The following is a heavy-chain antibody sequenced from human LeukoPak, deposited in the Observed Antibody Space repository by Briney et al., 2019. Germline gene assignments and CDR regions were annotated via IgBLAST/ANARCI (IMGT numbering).Heavy chain of an antibody. J-gene: IGHJ5*02. CDR3: ARGGTYYSWFDP. V-gene: IGHV3-53*01. CDR1: GFTVSSNY. D-gene: IGHD1-26*01. CDR2: IFSGGRT. Sequence: GGSLRLSCAASGFTVSSNYMSWVRQAPGKGLEWVSVIFSGGRTCYADSVKGRFTISRDNSKNTLYLQMNSLRAEDTAVYYCARGGTYYSWFDPWGQGTLVTVSS.